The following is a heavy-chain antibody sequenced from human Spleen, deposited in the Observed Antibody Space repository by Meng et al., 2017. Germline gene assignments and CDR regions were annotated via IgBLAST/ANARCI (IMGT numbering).Heavy chain of an antibody. D-gene: IGHD4-11*01. V-gene: IGHV4-39*07. CDR2: VYYSGST. CDR1: GGSISSTTYY. CDR3: ARVLQSDAFDI. J-gene: IGHJ3*02. Sequence: SETLSLTCAVSGGSISSTTYYWGWIRQPPGKGLEWIGSVYYSGSTYYNPSLKSRITISLDTSKNQFSLKLSSVTAADTAVYYCARVLQSDAFDIWGQGTMVTVSS.